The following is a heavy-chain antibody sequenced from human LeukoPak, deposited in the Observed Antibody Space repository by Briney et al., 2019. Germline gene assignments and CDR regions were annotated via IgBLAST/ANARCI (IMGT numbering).Heavy chain of an antibody. V-gene: IGHV4-59*01. J-gene: IGHJ4*02. CDR3: AREGGPYRPLDY. CDR2: LYFSGST. CDR1: GGSLTGYF. Sequence: SETLSLTCAVSGGSLTGYFWTWIRQAPGKGLEWIGHLYFSGSTYYNPSLESRVSISIDTSKTQFSLELNSVTAADTAVYYCAREGGPYRPLDYSGQGTLVTVAS.